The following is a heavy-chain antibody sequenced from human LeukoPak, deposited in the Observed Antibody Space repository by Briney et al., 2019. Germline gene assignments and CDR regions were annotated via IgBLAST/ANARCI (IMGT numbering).Heavy chain of an antibody. Sequence: GASVKVSCKASGYTFTGYYMHWVRQAPGQGLEWMGWINPNSGGTNHAQKFQGWVTMTRDTSTSTVHMELSGLRSEDTAVYYCARDQEGFDYWGQGTLVTVSS. CDR1: GYTFTGYY. V-gene: IGHV1-2*04. J-gene: IGHJ4*02. CDR3: ARDQEGFDY. CDR2: INPNSGGT.